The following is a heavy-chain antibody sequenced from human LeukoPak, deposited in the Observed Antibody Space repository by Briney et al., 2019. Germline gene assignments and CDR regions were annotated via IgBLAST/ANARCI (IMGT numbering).Heavy chain of an antibody. J-gene: IGHJ4*02. V-gene: IGHV3-21*01. Sequence: GGSLRLSCAASGFTFSSYSMNWVRQAPGKGLEWVSSISSSSSYIYYADSVKGRFTISRGNAKNSLYLQMNSLRAEDTAVYYCARDLSGSYYLDGYFDYWGQGTLVTVSS. CDR1: GFTFSSYS. D-gene: IGHD1-26*01. CDR3: ARDLSGSYYLDGYFDY. CDR2: ISSSSSYI.